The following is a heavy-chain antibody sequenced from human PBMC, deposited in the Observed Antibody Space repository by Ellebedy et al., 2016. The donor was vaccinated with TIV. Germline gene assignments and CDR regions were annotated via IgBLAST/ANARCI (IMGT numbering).Heavy chain of an antibody. CDR2: INPNSGGT. J-gene: IGHJ4*02. D-gene: IGHD3-22*01. CDR3: ARDLIAGYYDSSGYLDY. V-gene: IGHV1-2*02. Sequence: ASVKVSXXASGYTFTDYYLHWVRQAPGQGLEWMGWINPNSGGTNFAQKFQGRVTMTRDTSITTAYMELSRLRSDDTAVYYCARDLIAGYYDSSGYLDYWGQGTLVTVSS. CDR1: GYTFTDYY.